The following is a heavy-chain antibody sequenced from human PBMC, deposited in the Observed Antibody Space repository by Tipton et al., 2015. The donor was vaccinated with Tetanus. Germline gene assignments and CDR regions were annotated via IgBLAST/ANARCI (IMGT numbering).Heavy chain of an antibody. CDR2: ITSSSSTI. CDR3: ARVFCAAATS. Sequence: SLRLSCAASGSTFSSYNMNWVRQAPGKGLEWVSYITSSSSTIYYADSVKGRFTISRDNAKNSLYLQMNSLRDDDTAVYYCARVFCAAATSWGQGTLFTVSS. CDR1: GSTFSSYN. D-gene: IGHD3-3*01. V-gene: IGHV3-48*02. J-gene: IGHJ5*02.